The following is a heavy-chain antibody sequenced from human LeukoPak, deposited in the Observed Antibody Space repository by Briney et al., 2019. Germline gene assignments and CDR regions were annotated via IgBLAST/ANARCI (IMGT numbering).Heavy chain of an antibody. CDR3: ARDQEYYDILTGYYLGRGAFDI. J-gene: IGHJ3*02. V-gene: IGHV1-18*01. Sequence: ASVKVSCTASGYTFTSYGISWVRHAPGQGREWMGWISAYNGNTNYAQKLQGRVTMTTDTSTSTDYMELRSLRSDDTAVYYCARDQEYYDILTGYYLGRGAFDIWGQGTMVTVSS. CDR2: ISAYNGNT. D-gene: IGHD3-9*01. CDR1: GYTFTSYG.